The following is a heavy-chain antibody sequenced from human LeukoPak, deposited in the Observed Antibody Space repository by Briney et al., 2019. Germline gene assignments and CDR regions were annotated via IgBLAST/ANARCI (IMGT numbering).Heavy chain of an antibody. V-gene: IGHV4-34*01. D-gene: IGHD4-11*01. CDR3: ASRTISTHSFLY. Sequence: SETLSLTCAVYGGSFSGYYWSWIRQPPGKGLEWIGEINHSGSTNYNPSLKSRVTISVDTSKNQFSLKLSSVTAADTAVYYCASRTISTHSFLYWGQGTLVTVSS. J-gene: IGHJ4*02. CDR2: INHSGST. CDR1: GGSFSGYY.